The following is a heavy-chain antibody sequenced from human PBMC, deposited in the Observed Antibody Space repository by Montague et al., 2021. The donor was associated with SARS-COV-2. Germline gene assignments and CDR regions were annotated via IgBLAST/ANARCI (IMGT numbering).Heavy chain of an antibody. CDR1: GDSISGFY. CDR3: ARFTTSGFDY. D-gene: IGHD2-2*01. CDR2: IYYTGST. V-gene: IGHV4-59*01. J-gene: IGHJ4*02. Sequence: SETLSLTCTVSGDSISGFYWSRIRQSPGKGLEWIGYIYYTGSTNAWPHLNSRISMSVDTFKNELSLELNSVTAADTALYYCARFTTSGFDYWGQGILVTVSS.